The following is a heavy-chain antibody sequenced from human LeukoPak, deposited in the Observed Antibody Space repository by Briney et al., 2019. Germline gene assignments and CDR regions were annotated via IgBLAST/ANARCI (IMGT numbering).Heavy chain of an antibody. Sequence: SETLSLTCTVSGGSISSYYWSWIRQPPGKGLEWIGYIYYSGSTNYNPSLKSRVTISVDTSKNQFSLKLSSVTAADTAVYYCARVGDYIWGSSRPYYFDYWGQGILVTVSS. CDR3: ARVGDYIWGSSRPYYFDY. CDR1: GGSISSYY. D-gene: IGHD3-16*02. J-gene: IGHJ4*02. V-gene: IGHV4-59*01. CDR2: IYYSGST.